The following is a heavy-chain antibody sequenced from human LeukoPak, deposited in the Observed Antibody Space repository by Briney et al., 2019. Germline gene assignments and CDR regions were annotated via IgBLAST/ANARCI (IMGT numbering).Heavy chain of an antibody. Sequence: GGSLRLSCAASGFTFSSYSKNWVRQAPGKGLEWVSYISSSSSTIYYADSVKGRFTISRDNAKNSLYLQMNSLRAEDTAVYYCASLDYYDSSGYWYWGQGTLVTVSS. V-gene: IGHV3-48*01. CDR1: GFTFSSYS. CDR2: ISSSSSTI. D-gene: IGHD3-22*01. J-gene: IGHJ4*02. CDR3: ASLDYYDSSGYWY.